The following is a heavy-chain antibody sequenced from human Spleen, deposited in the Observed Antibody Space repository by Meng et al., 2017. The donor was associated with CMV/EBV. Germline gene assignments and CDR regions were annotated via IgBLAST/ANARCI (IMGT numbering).Heavy chain of an antibody. Sequence: SETLSLTCTVSGGSISSSSYYWGWIRQPPGKGLEWIGYIYYSGSTNYNPSLKSRVTISVDTSKNQFSLKLSSVTAADTAVYYCARAPPEGTYYFDYWGQGTLVTVSS. CDR3: ARAPPEGTYYFDY. CDR1: GGSISSSSYY. J-gene: IGHJ4*02. V-gene: IGHV4-61*05. D-gene: IGHD1-1*01. CDR2: IYYSGST.